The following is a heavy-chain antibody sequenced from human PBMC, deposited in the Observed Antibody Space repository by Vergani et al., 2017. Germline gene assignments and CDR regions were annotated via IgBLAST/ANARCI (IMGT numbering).Heavy chain of an antibody. CDR2: IYYSGST. V-gene: IGHV4-59*01. D-gene: IGHD3-10*01. J-gene: IGHJ5*02. CDR1: GGSISSYY. Sequence: QVQLQQWGAGLLKPSETLSLTCAVYGGSISSYYWSWIRQPPGKGLEWIGYIYYSGSTNYNPSLKSRVTISGDTSKNQFSLKLSSGTAAETAVYYCARDGGPAKYSSESHFDPWGQGTLVTVSS. CDR3: ARDGGPAKYSSESHFDP.